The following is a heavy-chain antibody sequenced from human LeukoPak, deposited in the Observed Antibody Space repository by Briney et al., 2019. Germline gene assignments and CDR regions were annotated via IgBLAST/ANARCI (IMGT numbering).Heavy chain of an antibody. CDR3: ARDGIPTRYCSGGSCYVKGNWFDP. V-gene: IGHV1-69*13. CDR2: IIPIFGTA. CDR1: GGTFSSYA. J-gene: IGHJ5*02. Sequence: ASVKVSCKASGGTFSSYAISWVRQAPVQGLEWMGGIIPIFGTANYAQKFQGRVTITADESTSTAYMELSSLRSEDTAVYYCARDGIPTRYCSGGSCYVKGNWFDPWGQGTLVTVSS. D-gene: IGHD2-15*01.